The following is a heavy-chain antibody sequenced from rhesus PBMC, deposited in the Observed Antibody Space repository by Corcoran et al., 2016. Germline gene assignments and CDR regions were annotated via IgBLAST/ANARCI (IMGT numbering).Heavy chain of an antibody. CDR3: ARARNYYSGRYWIDY. CDR1: GFTFSDYY. CDR2: ISTGGGST. V-gene: IGHV3-59*01. J-gene: IGHJ4*01. Sequence: EVQLVESGGGLAKPGGSLRLSCAASGFTFSDYYMHWVRQASGKGLEWVSRISTGGGSTWYADSVKSRFTISRENAKNTLYLQMNSLRAEDTAVYYCARARNYYSGRYWIDYWGQGVLVTVSS. D-gene: IGHD3-16*01.